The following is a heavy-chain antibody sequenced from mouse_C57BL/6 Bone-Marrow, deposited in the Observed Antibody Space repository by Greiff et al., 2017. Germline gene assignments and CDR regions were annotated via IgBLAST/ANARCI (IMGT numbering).Heavy chain of an antibody. CDR2: IYPADSAT. D-gene: IGHD1-1*01. CDR1: GFTLTSYC. V-gene: IGHV1-74*01. J-gene: IGHJ2*01. Sequence: QVQLQQSGAELVKPGASVTVSCKASGFTLTSYCMHWVKQRPGQGLEWIGRIYPADSATNYNAKFNGKATFTADKSSRTDYMQISSLTSEDSAVYYCAPPHYGSRHYWGQGTTLTVSS. CDR3: APPHYGSRHY.